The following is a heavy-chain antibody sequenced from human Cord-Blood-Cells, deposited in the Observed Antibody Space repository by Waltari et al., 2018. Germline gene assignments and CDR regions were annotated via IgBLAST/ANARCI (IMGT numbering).Heavy chain of an antibody. CDR2: ISGSGGST. V-gene: IGHV3-23*01. J-gene: IGHJ2*01. CDR3: AKDQTRNWYFDL. CDR1: GFTFSSYA. Sequence: EVQLLESGGGLVQPGGSLRLSCAASGFTFSSYAMSWVRQAPGKGLEWVSAISGSGGSTYYVDSGKGRFTISRDNSKNTLYLQMNSLRAEDTAVYYCAKDQTRNWYFDLWGRGTLVTVSS.